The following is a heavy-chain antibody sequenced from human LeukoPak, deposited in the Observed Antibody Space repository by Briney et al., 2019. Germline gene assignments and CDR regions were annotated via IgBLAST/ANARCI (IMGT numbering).Heavy chain of an antibody. V-gene: IGHV4-59*01. CDR1: GGSISGYY. CDR2: IYDSGST. J-gene: IGHJ5*02. CDR3: ARDRGGAAAGTHP. Sequence: SETLSLTCAVYGGSISGYYWSWIRQPPGKGLEWIGYIYDSGSTNYNPSLKSRVTISVDTSKNQLSLKLSSVTAADTAVYYCARDRGGAAAGTHPWGQGTLVTVSS. D-gene: IGHD6-13*01.